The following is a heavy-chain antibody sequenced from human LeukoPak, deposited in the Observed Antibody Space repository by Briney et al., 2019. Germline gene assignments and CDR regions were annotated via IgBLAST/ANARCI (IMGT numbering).Heavy chain of an antibody. V-gene: IGHV4-59*01. CDR2: IYYSGST. J-gene: IGHJ4*02. Sequence: PSETLSLTCTVSGGSISSYYWSWIRQPPGKGLEWIGYIYYSGSTNYNPSLKSRVTISVDTSKNQFSLKLSSVTAADTAVYYCARLSPSQGGSITIFGVAKGFFDYRGQGTLVTVSS. CDR1: GGSISSYY. CDR3: ARLSPSQGGSITIFGVAKGFFDY. D-gene: IGHD3-3*01.